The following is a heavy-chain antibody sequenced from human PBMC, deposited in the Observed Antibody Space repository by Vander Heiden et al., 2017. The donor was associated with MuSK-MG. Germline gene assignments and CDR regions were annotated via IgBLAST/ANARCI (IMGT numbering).Heavy chain of an antibody. J-gene: IGHJ6*04. CDR3: ARWSYLYDSRALDV. V-gene: IGHV1-2*02. Sequence: VHVVQSGAEVKKPGASVKVSCKASGYTFTGYYMHWVRQAPGQGLEWMGWINPNSGGTNYAQKVQGRVTMTRDTSISTAYMELRRMRSHDPAVYYCARWSYLYDSRALDVWGEGTTVDVSS. D-gene: IGHD3-22*01. CDR2: INPNSGGT. CDR1: GYTFTGYY.